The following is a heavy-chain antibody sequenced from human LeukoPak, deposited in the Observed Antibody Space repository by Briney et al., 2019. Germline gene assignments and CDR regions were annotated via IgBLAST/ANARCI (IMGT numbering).Heavy chain of an antibody. Sequence: PSETLSLTCTVSGYSISSGYYWGWIRQPPGKGLEWIGSIYHSGSTYYNPSLKSRVTISVDTSKNQFSLKLSSVTAADTAVYYCAKANPDYYDSSGDRGYFDYWGQGTLVTVSS. CDR2: IYHSGST. CDR3: AKANPDYYDSSGDRGYFDY. J-gene: IGHJ4*02. CDR1: GYSISSGYY. D-gene: IGHD3-22*01. V-gene: IGHV4-38-2*02.